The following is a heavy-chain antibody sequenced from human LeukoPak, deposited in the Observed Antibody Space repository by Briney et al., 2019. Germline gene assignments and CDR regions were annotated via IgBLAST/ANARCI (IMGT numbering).Heavy chain of an antibody. CDR2: IYHSGST. Sequence: PSQTLSLTCAVSGGSISSGGYSWSWIRQPPGKGLEWIGYIYHSGSTYYNPSLKSRVTISVDRSKNQFSLKLSSVTAADTAVYYCARNLVGATTGTGRYYFDYWGQGTLVTVSS. CDR1: GGSISSGGYS. J-gene: IGHJ4*02. CDR3: ARNLVGATTGTGRYYFDY. D-gene: IGHD1-26*01. V-gene: IGHV4-30-2*01.